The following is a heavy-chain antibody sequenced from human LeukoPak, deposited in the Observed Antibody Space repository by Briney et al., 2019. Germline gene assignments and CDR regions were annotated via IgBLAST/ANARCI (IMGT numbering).Heavy chain of an antibody. CDR3: ARLDYYHFDY. J-gene: IGHJ4*02. CDR2: IYHTGST. V-gene: IGHV4-59*01. CDR1: GGSIIGYY. D-gene: IGHD3-22*01. Sequence: SETLSLTCTVSGGSIIGYYWTWIRQPPGNGLEWIGYIYHTGSTNYNPSLRSRVSISLDTSKNQFSLKLSSATAADTAVYYCARLDYYHFDYWGQGTVVTVSS.